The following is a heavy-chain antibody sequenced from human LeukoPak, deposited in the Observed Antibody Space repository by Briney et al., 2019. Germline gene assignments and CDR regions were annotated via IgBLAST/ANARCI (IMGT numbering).Heavy chain of an antibody. CDR3: ARDRELRPPSGYSGYDGEKNFDY. D-gene: IGHD5-12*01. Sequence: ASVKVSCKASGYTFTSYGISWVRQAPGQGLEWMGWISAYNGNTNYAQKLQGRVTMTTDTSTSTAYMELRSMRSDDTAVYYCARDRELRPPSGYSGYDGEKNFDYWGQGTLVTVSS. J-gene: IGHJ4*02. CDR1: GYTFTSYG. V-gene: IGHV1-18*01. CDR2: ISAYNGNT.